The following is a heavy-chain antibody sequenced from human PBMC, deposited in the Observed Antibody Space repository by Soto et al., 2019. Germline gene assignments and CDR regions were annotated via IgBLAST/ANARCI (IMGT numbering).Heavy chain of an antibody. CDR2: ISAYNGNT. V-gene: IGHV1-18*01. J-gene: IGHJ5*02. CDR3: ARDPTPTHNWFDP. Sequence: ASLKVSCKTSGYTFTSYGISWVRQAPGQGLEWMGWISAYNGNTNYAQKLQGRVTMTTDTSTSTAYMELRSLRSDDTAVYYCARDPTPTHNWFDPWGQGTLVTVSS. D-gene: IGHD4-17*01. CDR1: GYTFTSYG.